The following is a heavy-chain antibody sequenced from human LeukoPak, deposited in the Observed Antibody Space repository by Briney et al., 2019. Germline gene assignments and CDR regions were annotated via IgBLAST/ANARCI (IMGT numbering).Heavy chain of an antibody. J-gene: IGHJ4*02. D-gene: IGHD3-22*01. CDR3: AIDRDYYDSYYLDY. Sequence: ASVKVSCKASGYTFTSYGISWVRHAPGQGLEWMGWISVYNAKTNYAQNLQGRVTMTTDTSTSTAYMELRSLRSDDTAMYYCAIDRDYYDSYYLDYRGQGILVTVSS. V-gene: IGHV1-18*01. CDR2: ISVYNAKT. CDR1: GYTFTSYG.